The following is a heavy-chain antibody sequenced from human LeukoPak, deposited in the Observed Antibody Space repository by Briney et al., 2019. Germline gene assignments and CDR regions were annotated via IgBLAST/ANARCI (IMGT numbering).Heavy chain of an antibody. CDR3: ARWYCSRGTCYYLDY. Sequence: PSETLSLTCAVSGGSISGYYWSWIRQSPGRGLEYIGHIYYNGRTDYNPSLKSRVTISVDTSRNQFSLRLNSVTAADTAVYLCARWYCSRGTCYYLDYWGQGTLVTVSS. CDR1: GGSISGYY. J-gene: IGHJ4*02. V-gene: IGHV4-59*01. D-gene: IGHD2-2*01. CDR2: IYYNGRT.